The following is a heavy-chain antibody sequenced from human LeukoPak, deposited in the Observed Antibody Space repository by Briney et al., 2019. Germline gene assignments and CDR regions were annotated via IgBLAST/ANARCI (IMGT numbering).Heavy chain of an antibody. D-gene: IGHD3-22*01. CDR1: GASITSNIYF. J-gene: IGHJ4*02. V-gene: IGHV4-39*07. Sequence: SETLSLSCSVSGASITSNIYFWGWIRQPPGKGLEWMGTISYSQSAYYNTSLRSRVTISVDTSRRQFSLKLRSVTAADTAVYFCARGLVDYELPKGYIDYWGQGTLVTVSS. CDR2: ISYSQSA. CDR3: ARGLVDYELPKGYIDY.